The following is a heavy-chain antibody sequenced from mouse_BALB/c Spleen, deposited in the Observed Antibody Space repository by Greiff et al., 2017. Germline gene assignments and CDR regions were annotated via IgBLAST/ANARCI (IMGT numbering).Heavy chain of an antibody. V-gene: IGHV1-14*01. CDR1: GYTFTSYV. Sequence: VQLKQSGPELVKPGASVKMSCKASGYTFTSYVMHWVKQKPGQGLEWIGYINPYNDGTKYNEKFKGKATLTSDKSSSTAYMELSSLTSEDSAVYYCARKGSYYDGSYWYFDVWGAGTTVTVAS. J-gene: IGHJ1*01. CDR3: ARKGSYYDGSYWYFDV. D-gene: IGHD1-1*01. CDR2: INPYNDGT.